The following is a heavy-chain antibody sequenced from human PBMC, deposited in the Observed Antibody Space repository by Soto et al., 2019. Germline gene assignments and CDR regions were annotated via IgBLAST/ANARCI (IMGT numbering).Heavy chain of an antibody. CDR1: SDSMNSGGYY. CDR2: IYSNGDT. D-gene: IGHD6-6*01. Sequence: PSETLSLTCSVSSDSMNSGGYYWSWIRQHPGKGLEWIGYIYSNGDTYYNQSLKSRVTISVDTSKNQFSLNLTSVTAADTAVYYCARRGGSSSGYYYYAMDVWGQGTTVTVSS. J-gene: IGHJ6*02. CDR3: ARRGGSSSGYYYYAMDV. V-gene: IGHV4-31*03.